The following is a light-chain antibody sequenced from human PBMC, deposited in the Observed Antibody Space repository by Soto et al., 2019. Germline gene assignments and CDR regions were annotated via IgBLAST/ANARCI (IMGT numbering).Light chain of an antibody. CDR1: QSVGNN. CDR2: EAS. J-gene: IGKJ4*01. Sequence: ESVLTQSPATLSLSPGARATLSCRASQSVGNNLAWYQQKPGQAPGLLIYEASTRATGIPARFSGSGSWTDFTLNISSLEPEDFAVYYCQQHAHWPLTFGGGTKVEIK. V-gene: IGKV3-11*01. CDR3: QQHAHWPLT.